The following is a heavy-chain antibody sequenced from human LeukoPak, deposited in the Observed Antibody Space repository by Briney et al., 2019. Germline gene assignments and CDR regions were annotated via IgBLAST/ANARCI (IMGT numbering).Heavy chain of an antibody. Sequence: PSQTLSLTCTVSGGSISSGSYYWSWIRQPAGKGLEWIGRIYTSGSTNYNPSLKSRVTISVDTSKNQFSLKLSSVTAADTAVHYCARVDILTGYYYMDVWGKGTTVTVSS. CDR1: GGSISSGSYY. CDR3: ARVDILTGYYYMDV. D-gene: IGHD3-9*01. CDR2: IYTSGST. J-gene: IGHJ6*03. V-gene: IGHV4-61*02.